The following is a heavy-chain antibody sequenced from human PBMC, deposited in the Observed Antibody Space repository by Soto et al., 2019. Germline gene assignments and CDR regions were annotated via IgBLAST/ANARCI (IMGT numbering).Heavy chain of an antibody. CDR2: IYSGGST. CDR1: GFTVSSNY. D-gene: IGHD6-19*01. Sequence: PGGSLRLSCAASGFTVSSNYMSWVRQAPGKGLEWVSVIYSGGSTYYADSVKGRFTISRDNSKNTLYLQMNSLRAEDTAVYYCARERGWYGYYYGMDVWGQGTTVTVSS. V-gene: IGHV3-53*01. CDR3: ARERGWYGYYYGMDV. J-gene: IGHJ6*02.